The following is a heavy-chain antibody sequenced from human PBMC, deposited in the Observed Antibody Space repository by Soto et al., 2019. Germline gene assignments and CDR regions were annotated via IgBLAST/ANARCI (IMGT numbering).Heavy chain of an antibody. J-gene: IGHJ6*02. Sequence: ESLKISCQASGYTFSKYWIAWVRQMPGKGLGYVGIVYPGDSDTRYSPSFQGQVTISADKSISTAYLQWSSLKASDTAMYYCARLNLLYYYYGMDVWGQGTTGTGSS. V-gene: IGHV5-51*01. D-gene: IGHD1-26*01. CDR3: ARLNLLYYYYGMDV. CDR1: GYTFSKYW. CDR2: VYPGDSDT.